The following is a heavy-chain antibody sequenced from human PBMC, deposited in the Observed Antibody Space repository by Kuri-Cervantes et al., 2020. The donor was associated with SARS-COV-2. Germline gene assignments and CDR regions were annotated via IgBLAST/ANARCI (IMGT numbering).Heavy chain of an antibody. CDR3: ARSSGSYYGGRIDY. D-gene: IGHD3-10*01. CDR1: RGTFSNDA. V-gene: IGHV1-69*13. Sequence: PVPVSCKSPRGTFSNDALIWVRQAPGQGLEWMGGIIPIFGTVNYAQKFQGRVTITADESTSTAYMDLSSVRSEDTAVYYCARSSGSYYGGRIDYWGQGTLVTVYS. CDR2: IIPIFGTV. J-gene: IGHJ4*02.